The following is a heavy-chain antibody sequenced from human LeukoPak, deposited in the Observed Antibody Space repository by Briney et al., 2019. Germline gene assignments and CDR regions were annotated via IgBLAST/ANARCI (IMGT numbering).Heavy chain of an antibody. CDR1: GGSISPYY. V-gene: IGHV4-59*01. J-gene: IGHJ6*03. CDR2: IFYNGNT. Sequence: HPSETLSLTCTVSGGSISPYYWSWIRLPPGKGLEWVGYIFYNGNTNYNPSPKSRVTISLDASKKQFSLRLSSVTAADTAVYYCARGGYYYMDVWGKGTTVTISS. CDR3: ARGGYYYMDV.